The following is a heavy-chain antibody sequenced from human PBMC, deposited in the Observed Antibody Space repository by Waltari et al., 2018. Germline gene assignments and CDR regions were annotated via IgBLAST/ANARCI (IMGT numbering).Heavy chain of an antibody. D-gene: IGHD6-19*01. CDR3: ARGPTSTIAVAGVLDY. CDR1: GYTFTSYA. V-gene: IGHV1-2*02. J-gene: IGHJ4*02. CDR2: ISPNSGGT. Sequence: QVQLVQSGSELKKPGASVKVSCKASGYTFTSYAMNWVRQAPGQGLEWMGWISPNSGGTNYAQKFQGRVTMTRDTSISTAYMELSRLRSDDTAVYYCARGPTSTIAVAGVLDYWGQGTLVTVSS.